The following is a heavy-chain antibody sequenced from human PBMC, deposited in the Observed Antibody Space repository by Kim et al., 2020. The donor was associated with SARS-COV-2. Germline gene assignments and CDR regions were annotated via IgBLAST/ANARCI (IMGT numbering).Heavy chain of an antibody. Sequence: NGVRQASGKGLEWVGRIRSKANGYATAYAASVKGRFTISRDDSKNTAYLQMNSLKTEDTAVYYCTSSPTYYYDSSGLLDAFDIWGQGTMV. V-gene: IGHV3-73*01. CDR3: TSSPTYYYDSSGLLDAFDI. J-gene: IGHJ3*02. CDR2: IRSKANGYAT. D-gene: IGHD3-22*01.